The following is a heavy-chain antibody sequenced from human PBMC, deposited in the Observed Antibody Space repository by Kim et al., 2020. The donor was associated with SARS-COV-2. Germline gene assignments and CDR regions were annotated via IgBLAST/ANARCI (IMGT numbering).Heavy chain of an antibody. CDR3: ARRNTPYWYFDL. D-gene: IGHD2-15*01. Sequence: SETLSLTCTVSGGSISSYYWSWIRQPPGKGLEWIGYIYYSGSTNYNPSLKSRVTISVDTSKNQFSLKLSSVTAADTAVYYCARRNTPYWYFDLWGRGTLVTVSS. V-gene: IGHV4-59*01. J-gene: IGHJ2*01. CDR2: IYYSGST. CDR1: GGSISSYY.